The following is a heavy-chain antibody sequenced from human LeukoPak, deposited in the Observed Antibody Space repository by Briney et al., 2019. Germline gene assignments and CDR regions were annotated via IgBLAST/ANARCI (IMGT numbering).Heavy chain of an antibody. CDR2: IRSKGYGGTT. Sequence: GGSLRLSCTASGFTFGDYAMSWFRQAPGKGLEWVSFIRSKGYGGTTEYAASVKGRFTISRDDSKSIAYLQMNSLKTEDTAAYYCATDYIGLRRGIQNYGMDVWGQGTTVTVSS. J-gene: IGHJ6*02. CDR3: ATDYIGLRRGIQNYGMDV. V-gene: IGHV3-49*03. D-gene: IGHD3-16*01. CDR1: GFTFGDYA.